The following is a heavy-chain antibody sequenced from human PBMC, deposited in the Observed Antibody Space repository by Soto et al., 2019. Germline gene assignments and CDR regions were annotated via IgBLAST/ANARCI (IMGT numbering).Heavy chain of an antibody. D-gene: IGHD6-19*01. CDR2: IYYSGST. J-gene: IGHJ4*02. V-gene: IGHV4-61*01. CDR3: ARNIAVAGRDYFDY. Sequence: SETLSLTCTVSGGSVSSGSYYWSWIRQPPGKGLEWIGYIYYSGSTNYNPSLKSRVTISVDTSKNQFSLKLSSVTAADTAVYYCARNIAVAGRDYFDYWGQGTLVTVSS. CDR1: GGSVSSGSYY.